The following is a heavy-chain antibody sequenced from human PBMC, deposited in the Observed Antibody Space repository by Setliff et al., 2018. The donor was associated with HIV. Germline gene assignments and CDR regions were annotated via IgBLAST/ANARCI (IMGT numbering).Heavy chain of an antibody. CDR2: INPNSGGT. D-gene: IGHD4-17*01. CDR3: ARGPNTVSYNRFDP. Sequence: ASVKVSCKASGYTFTGYYMHWVRQAPGQGLEWMGWINPNSGGTNYAQKFQGRVTMTRDTSISTAYMELSRLRSDDTAVYYCARGPNTVSYNRFDPWGQGTLVTVSS. J-gene: IGHJ5*02. V-gene: IGHV1-2*02. CDR1: GYTFTGYY.